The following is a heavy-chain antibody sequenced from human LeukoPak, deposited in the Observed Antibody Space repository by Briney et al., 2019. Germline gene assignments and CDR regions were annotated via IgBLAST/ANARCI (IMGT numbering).Heavy chain of an antibody. CDR3: TRESGAFSPFGF. CDR2: VHLSGAT. J-gene: IGHJ4*02. Sequence: SETLSLTCAVSGGSITTTNWWSWVRQPPGKGLEWIGEVHLSGATNYNLSLESRVSMSINKSKNHLSLEVTSVTAADTAIYYCTRESGAFSPFGFWGQGTLVTVSS. CDR1: GGSITTTNW. D-gene: IGHD1-26*01. V-gene: IGHV4-4*02.